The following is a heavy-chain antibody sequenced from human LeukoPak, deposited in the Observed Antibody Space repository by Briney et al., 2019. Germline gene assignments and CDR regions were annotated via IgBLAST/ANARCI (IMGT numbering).Heavy chain of an antibody. CDR2: IHTSGST. CDR1: GGSISSYY. D-gene: IGHD4/OR15-4a*01. V-gene: IGHV4-4*07. J-gene: IGHJ6*02. Sequence: SETLSLTCIVSGGSISSYYWSWIRQPAGKGLEWIGQIHTSGSTNYNPSLKSRVTISVDTSKNQFSLKLNSVTAADTAVYYCAREDPRTKVPEGMDVWGQGTTVTVSS. CDR3: AREDPRTKVPEGMDV.